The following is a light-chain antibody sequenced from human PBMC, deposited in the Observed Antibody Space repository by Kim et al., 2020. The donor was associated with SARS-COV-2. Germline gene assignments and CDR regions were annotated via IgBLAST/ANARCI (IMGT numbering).Light chain of an antibody. CDR1: QPISTY. J-gene: IGKJ1*01. V-gene: IGKV1-27*01. Sequence: SVGDRVTRTCRASQPISTYVAWYQQKPGKVPQLLIYGASTLQSGVPSRFRGSGSGTDFTLTISSLKPEDVATYYCQTYNTAPWTFGPGTKVDIK. CDR2: GAS. CDR3: QTYNTAPWT.